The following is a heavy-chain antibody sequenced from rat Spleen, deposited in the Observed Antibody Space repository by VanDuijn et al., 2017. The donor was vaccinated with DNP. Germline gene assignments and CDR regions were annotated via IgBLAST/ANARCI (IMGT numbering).Heavy chain of an antibody. CDR1: GFTFSDYY. J-gene: IGHJ4*01. V-gene: IGHV5-20*01. CDR3: TTYGSYGYYYAMDA. D-gene: IGHD1-3*01. Sequence: EVQLVESGGGLVQPGRSLKLSCAASGFTFSDYYMAWVRQAPTKGLEWVAYIRYDGGSTYYGDSVKGRFAISRDNAKSTLYLQMNSLRSEDTATYYCTTYGSYGYYYAMDAWGQGTSVTVSS. CDR2: IRYDGGST.